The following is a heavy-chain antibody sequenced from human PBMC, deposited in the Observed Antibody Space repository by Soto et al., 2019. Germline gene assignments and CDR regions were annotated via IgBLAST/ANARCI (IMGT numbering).Heavy chain of an antibody. CDR3: ARHDGDYAFYFDY. D-gene: IGHD4-17*01. Sequence: GESLKISCKGSGYSFTSYWISWVRQMPGKGLEWMGRIDPSDSYTNYSPSFQGHVTISADKSISTAYLQWSSLKASDTAMYYCARHDGDYAFYFDYWGQGTLVTVSS. V-gene: IGHV5-10-1*01. CDR2: IDPSDSYT. J-gene: IGHJ4*02. CDR1: GYSFTSYW.